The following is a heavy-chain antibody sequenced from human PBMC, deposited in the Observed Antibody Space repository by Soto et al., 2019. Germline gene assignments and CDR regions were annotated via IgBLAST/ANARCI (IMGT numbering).Heavy chain of an antibody. CDR1: GDSVSSNSAA. CDR2: TYYRSRRYN. D-gene: IGHD1-7*01. V-gene: IGHV6-1*01. J-gene: IGHJ6*03. Sequence: QVQLQQSGPGLVRPSQTLSLTCAISGDSVSSNSAAWNWIRQSPSRGLEWLGRTYYRSRRYNDYAASVKSRITVNPDTSKIPLSLHLNSVTPEDTAMYYCAGTTSLQWYYMDVWDKGNTVTVSS. CDR3: AGTTSLQWYYMDV.